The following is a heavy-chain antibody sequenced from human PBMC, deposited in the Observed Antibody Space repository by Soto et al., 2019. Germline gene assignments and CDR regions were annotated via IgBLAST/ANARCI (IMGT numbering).Heavy chain of an antibody. Sequence: TVSLTSAISGGSVPSNSEAWNWIRQSPSRGLEWLGRTYYRSKWYNDYAVSVKSRITINPDTSKNQFSLQLNSVTPEDTDVYYCARDRGGIAAACTTDNWFDPWGQGTLVTVSS. D-gene: IGHD6-13*01. V-gene: IGHV6-1*01. CDR2: TYYRSKWYN. J-gene: IGHJ5*02. CDR1: GGSVPSNSEA. CDR3: ARDRGGIAAACTTDNWFDP.